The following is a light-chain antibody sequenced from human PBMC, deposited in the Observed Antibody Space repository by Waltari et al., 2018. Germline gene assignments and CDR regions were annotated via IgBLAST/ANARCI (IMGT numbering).Light chain of an antibody. CDR2: RAS. J-gene: IGKJ2*01. Sequence: DIHMTQSSSTLSSSVGDRVTITCRASQVILVFLAWYQQKPGKAPKLLIYRASTLESGVPSRFSGSGSDTEFTLTISSLQPDDFATYYCQQYHTDSSFGQGTDLEIK. CDR1: QVILVF. CDR3: QQYHTDSS. V-gene: IGKV1-5*03.